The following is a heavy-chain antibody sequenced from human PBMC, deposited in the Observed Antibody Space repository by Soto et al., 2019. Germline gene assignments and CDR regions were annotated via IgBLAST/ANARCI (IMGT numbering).Heavy chain of an antibody. CDR1: GFTFSSYE. D-gene: IGHD2-21*02. J-gene: IGHJ5*02. CDR3: ARLAYCGGDCYSRWFDP. CDR2: ISRSGSTI. Sequence: GGSLRLSCAASGFTFSSYEMNWVRQAPGKGLEWVSYISRSGSTIYYADSVKGRFTISRDNAKNSLYLQMNSLRAEDTAVYYCARLAYCGGDCYSRWFDPWGQGTLVTVSS. V-gene: IGHV3-48*03.